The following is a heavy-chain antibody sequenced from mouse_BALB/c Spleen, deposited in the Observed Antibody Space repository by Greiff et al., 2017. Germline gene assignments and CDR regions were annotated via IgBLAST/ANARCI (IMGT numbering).Heavy chain of an antibody. Sequence: EVQLQQSGAELVRSGASVKLSCTASGFNIKDYYMHWVKQRPEQGLEWIGWIDPENGDTEYAPKFQGKATMTADTSSNTAYLQLSSLTSEDTAVYYCNAPYYFDYWGQGTTLTVSS. CDR2: IDPENGDT. V-gene: IGHV14-4*02. CDR1: GFNIKDYY. CDR3: NAPYYFDY. J-gene: IGHJ2*01.